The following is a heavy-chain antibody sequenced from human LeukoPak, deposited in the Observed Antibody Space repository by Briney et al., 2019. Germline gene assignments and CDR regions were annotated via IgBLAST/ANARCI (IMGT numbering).Heavy chain of an antibody. Sequence: SETLSLTCTVSGGSIGSNNYYWGWIRQPPGKGLEWIGSIYYSGYTYYNPSLKSRVTISVDTSKNQFSLKLSSVTAADTAVYYCARGRLLWFGELLYKQTNWFDPWGQGTLVTVSS. CDR3: ARGRLLWFGELLYKQTNWFDP. CDR1: GGSIGSNNYY. CDR2: IYYSGYT. D-gene: IGHD3-10*01. V-gene: IGHV4-39*07. J-gene: IGHJ5*02.